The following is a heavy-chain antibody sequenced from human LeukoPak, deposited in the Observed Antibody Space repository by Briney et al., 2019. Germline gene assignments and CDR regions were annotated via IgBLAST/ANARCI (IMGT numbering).Heavy chain of an antibody. CDR3: AGAPYYYDSSGYSDY. CDR1: GFTFSDYY. CDR2: ISSSGSTI. D-gene: IGHD3-22*01. V-gene: IGHV3-11*01. J-gene: IGHJ4*02. Sequence: GGSLRLSCAASGFTFSDYYMSWIRQAPGKGLEWVSYISSSGSTIYYADSVKGRFTISRDNAKNSLYLQMNSLRAEDTAVYYCAGAPYYYDSSGYSDYGGQGTLVTVPS.